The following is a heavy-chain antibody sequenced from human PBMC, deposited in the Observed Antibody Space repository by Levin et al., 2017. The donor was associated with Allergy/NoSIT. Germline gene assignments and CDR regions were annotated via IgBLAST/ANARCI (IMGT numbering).Heavy chain of an antibody. CDR2: INPNSGGT. D-gene: IGHD5-12*01. V-gene: IGHV1-2*02. J-gene: IGHJ6*02. Sequence: GESLKISCKASGYTFTGYYMHWLRQAPGQGLEWMGWINPNSGGTNYAQKFQGRVTMTRDTSISTAYMELSRLRSDDTAIYYCARPPVAYYYGMDVWGQGTTVTVSS. CDR3: ARPPVAYYYGMDV. CDR1: GYTFTGYY.